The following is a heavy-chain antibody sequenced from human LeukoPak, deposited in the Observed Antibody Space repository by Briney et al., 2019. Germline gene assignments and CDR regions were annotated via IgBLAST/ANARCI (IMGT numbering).Heavy chain of an antibody. V-gene: IGHV1-18*01. CDR3: ARVTYSGTYYVY. CDR1: VYTFTSYG. D-gene: IGHD1-26*01. J-gene: IGHJ4*02. Sequence: ASVRVSCKASVYTFTSYGITWVRQAPGLGLGWMGWICVYSGNTNYAQKLQGRVTMTTDTSTSTAYMELRSLTSDDTAVYYCARVTYSGTYYVYWGQGTLVTVSS. CDR2: ICVYSGNT.